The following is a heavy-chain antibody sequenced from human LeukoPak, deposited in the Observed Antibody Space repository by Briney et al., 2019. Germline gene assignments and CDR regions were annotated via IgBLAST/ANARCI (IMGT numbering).Heavy chain of an antibody. J-gene: IGHJ4*02. Sequence: GGSLRLSCAASGFTFSNAWMSWVRQAPGKGLEWVGRIKSKTDGGTTDYAAPVKGRFTISRDDSKNTLYLQMNSLKTEDTAVYYCTTGSQANKRYCSGGSCYQRRVAVNYFDYWGQGTLVTVSS. CDR3: TTGSQANKRYCSGGSCYQRRVAVNYFDY. CDR2: IKSKTDGGTT. CDR1: GFTFSNAW. D-gene: IGHD2-15*01. V-gene: IGHV3-15*01.